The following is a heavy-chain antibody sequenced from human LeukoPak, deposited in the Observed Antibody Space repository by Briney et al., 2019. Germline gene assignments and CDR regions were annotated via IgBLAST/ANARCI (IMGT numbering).Heavy chain of an antibody. J-gene: IGHJ4*02. D-gene: IGHD5-18*01. Sequence: SETLSLTCTVSGGSVSSYYWSWIRQPPGKGLEWIWYIYYSGSTNYNPSLKSRVTISVDTFKNQFSLKLSSVTAADTAVYYCARCGYSYGSEFDYWGQGTLVTVSS. CDR2: IYYSGST. V-gene: IGHV4-59*02. CDR1: GGSVSSYY. CDR3: ARCGYSYGSEFDY.